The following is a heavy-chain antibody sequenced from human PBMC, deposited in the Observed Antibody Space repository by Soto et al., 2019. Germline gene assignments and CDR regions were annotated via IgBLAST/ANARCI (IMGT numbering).Heavy chain of an antibody. V-gene: IGHV2-70*11. Sequence: SGPTLVNPTQTLTLTCTFSGFSLSTSGMCVSWIRQPPGKALEWLARIDWDDDKYYSTSLKARLTISKDTSKNQVVLTMTNMDPVDTATYYCARIQGSTYGDYVGYYYYMDVWGKGTTVTVSS. J-gene: IGHJ6*03. CDR3: ARIQGSTYGDYVGYYYYMDV. CDR1: GFSLSTSGMC. D-gene: IGHD4-17*01. CDR2: IDWDDDK.